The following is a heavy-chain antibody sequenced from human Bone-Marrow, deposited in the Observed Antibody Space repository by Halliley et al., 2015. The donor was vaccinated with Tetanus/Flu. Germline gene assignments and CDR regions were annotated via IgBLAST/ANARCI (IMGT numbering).Heavy chain of an antibody. CDR1: GFTFSSYE. CDR3: ATLDGTSSLGCDY. Sequence: CAASGFTFSSYEMNWVRQAPGKGLEWVSYISSSGTTIYYADSVKGRFTISRDNAKNSLYLQMNSLRSEDTAVYYCATLDGTSSLGCDYWGQGTLVTVSS. V-gene: IGHV3-48*03. J-gene: IGHJ4*02. D-gene: IGHD6-19*01. CDR2: ISSSGTTI.